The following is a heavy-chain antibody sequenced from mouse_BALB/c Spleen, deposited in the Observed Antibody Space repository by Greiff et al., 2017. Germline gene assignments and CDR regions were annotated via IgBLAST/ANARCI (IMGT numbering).Heavy chain of an antibody. CDR3: AREGLGVYYYAMDY. J-gene: IGHJ4*01. D-gene: IGHD3-1*01. CDR1: GFTFSSFG. Sequence: DVQLQESGGGLVQPGGSRKLSCAASGFTFSSFGMHWVRQAPEKGLEWVAYISSGSSTIYYADTVKGRFTISRDNPKNTLFLQMTSLRSEDTAMYYCAREGLGVYYYAMDYWGQGTSVTVSS. CDR2: ISSGSSTI. V-gene: IGHV5-17*02.